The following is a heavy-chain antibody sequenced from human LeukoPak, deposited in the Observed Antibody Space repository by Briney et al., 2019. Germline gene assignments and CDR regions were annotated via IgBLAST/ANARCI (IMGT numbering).Heavy chain of an antibody. J-gene: IGHJ4*02. Sequence: QPGGSLRLSCAASGFTFSSYAMSWVRQAPGKGLEWVSAISGSGGSTYYADSVKGRFTIPRDNSKNTLYLQMNSLRAEDTAVYYCAKDFYGSGSYSSFDYWGQGTLVTVSS. CDR3: AKDFYGSGSYSSFDY. D-gene: IGHD3-10*01. V-gene: IGHV3-23*01. CDR2: ISGSGGST. CDR1: GFTFSSYA.